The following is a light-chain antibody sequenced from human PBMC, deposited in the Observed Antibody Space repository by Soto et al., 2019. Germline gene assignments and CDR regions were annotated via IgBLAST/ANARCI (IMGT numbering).Light chain of an antibody. Sequence: VMTQSPDSLAVSLGEGATIDCKSSQSVLYSSNNKNYLAWYQQKPGQAPRLLIYGASTRATGIPARFSGSGSGTEFTLTISSLQSEDFAVYYCQQYNNWPTFGGGTKVDI. CDR1: QSVLYSSNNKNY. CDR3: QQYNNWPT. V-gene: IGKV4-1*01. J-gene: IGKJ4*01. CDR2: GAS.